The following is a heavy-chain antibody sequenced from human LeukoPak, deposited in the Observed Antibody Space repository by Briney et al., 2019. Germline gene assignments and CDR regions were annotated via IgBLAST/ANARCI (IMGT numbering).Heavy chain of an antibody. CDR3: ARASDPWGYYDSSGYSH. J-gene: IGHJ4*02. CDR2: INPNSGGT. V-gene: IGHV1-2*02. CDR1: GYTFTGYY. Sequence: GASVKVSCKASGYTFTGYYMHWVRQAPGQGLEWMGWINPNSGGTNYAQKFQGRVTMTRDTSTSTAYMELRSLRSDDTAVYYCARASDPWGYYDSSGYSHWGQGTLVTVSS. D-gene: IGHD3-22*01.